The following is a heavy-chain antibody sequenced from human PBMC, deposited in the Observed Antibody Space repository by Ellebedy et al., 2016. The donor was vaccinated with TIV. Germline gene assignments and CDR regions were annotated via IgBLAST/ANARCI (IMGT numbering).Heavy chain of an antibody. Sequence: GESLKISXAASGFTFSSYWMHWVRQAPGKGLVWVSRINSDGSSTSYADSVKGRFTISRDNAKNTLYLQMNSLRAEDTAVYYCASGCSSTSCYLDYYYYGMDVWGQGTTVTVSS. CDR2: INSDGSST. V-gene: IGHV3-74*01. J-gene: IGHJ6*02. CDR1: GFTFSSYW. D-gene: IGHD2-2*01. CDR3: ASGCSSTSCYLDYYYYGMDV.